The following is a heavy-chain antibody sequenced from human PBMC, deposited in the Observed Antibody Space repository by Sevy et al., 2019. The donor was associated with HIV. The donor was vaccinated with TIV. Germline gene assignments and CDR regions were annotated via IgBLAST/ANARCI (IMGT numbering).Heavy chain of an antibody. Sequence: RGSLRLSCAVSGLTFRSYWMSWVRQAPGKGLEWVAHIKVDGSEKYHVDSVKGRFTISRDNAKNSLFLQMNSLRVEDTAVYYCARDCSSTSCLWGLDVWGQGTAVTVSS. V-gene: IGHV3-7*03. J-gene: IGHJ6*02. CDR1: GLTFRSYW. CDR3: ARDCSSTSCLWGLDV. D-gene: IGHD2-2*01. CDR2: IKVDGSEK.